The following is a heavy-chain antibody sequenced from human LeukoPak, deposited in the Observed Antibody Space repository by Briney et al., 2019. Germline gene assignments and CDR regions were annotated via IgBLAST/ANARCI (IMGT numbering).Heavy chain of an antibody. J-gene: IGHJ4*02. V-gene: IGHV3-21*01. CDR2: ISNSGSYI. CDR1: GFTFSSYS. D-gene: IGHD3-10*01. CDR3: AREMDGSGSYSESMGY. Sequence: GGSXRLSCAASGFTFSSYSMNWVRQAPGKGVXXVSSISNSGSYIYYADSVKGRFTISRDNSKNTLYLQMNSLRAEDTAVYYCAREMDGSGSYSESMGYWGQGTLVTVSS.